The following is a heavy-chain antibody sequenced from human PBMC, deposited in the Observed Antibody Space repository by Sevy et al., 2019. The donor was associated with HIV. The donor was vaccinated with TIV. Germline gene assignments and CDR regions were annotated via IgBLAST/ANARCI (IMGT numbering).Heavy chain of an antibody. CDR3: ATSRRDDYNYYFDS. J-gene: IGHJ4*02. V-gene: IGHV3-48*03. CDR2: ISTGGLPGGGPI. Sequence: GGSLRLSCAASGFTFSNSAMSWVRQAPGKGLEWVSHISTGGLPGGGPIYYADSVKGRFTISRDNAKNSLYLQMNSLRAEDTAVYYCATSRRDDYNYYFDSWGQGTLVTVSS. CDR1: GFTFSNSA. D-gene: IGHD4-4*01.